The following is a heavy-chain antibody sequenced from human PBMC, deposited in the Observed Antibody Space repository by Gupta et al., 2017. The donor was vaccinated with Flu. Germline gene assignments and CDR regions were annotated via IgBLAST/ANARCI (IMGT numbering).Heavy chain of an antibody. D-gene: IGHD6-6*01. CDR1: P. V-gene: IGHV3-9*01. J-gene: IGHJ3*01. CDR3: AKDRSSVDAFDV. CDR2: TDWNAGGL. Sequence: PMHWVRQTPGKGLEWVSGTDWNAGGLGYAESVRGRFTISRDNARNTLYLQMNSLRPEDTALYFCAKDRSSVDAFDVWGLGTMVTVSS.